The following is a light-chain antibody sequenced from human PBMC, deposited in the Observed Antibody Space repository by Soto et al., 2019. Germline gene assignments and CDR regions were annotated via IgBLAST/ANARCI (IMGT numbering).Light chain of an antibody. CDR3: QQRSNWPLT. Sequence: EIVLTQSPATLSLSPGERATLSCRASQSVSSYLAWYQQKPGQAPRLLIYDASNRATGIPARFSGSGSGTDFTLTNSNLEPEDFAVYYCQQRSNWPLTFGGGTKVEIK. J-gene: IGKJ4*01. CDR2: DAS. CDR1: QSVSSY. V-gene: IGKV3-11*01.